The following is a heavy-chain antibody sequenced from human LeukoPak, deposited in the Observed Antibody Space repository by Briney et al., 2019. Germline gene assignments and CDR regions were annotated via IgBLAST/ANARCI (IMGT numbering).Heavy chain of an antibody. Sequence: GASVKVSCKTSGFTFNSYGFNWVRQAPGQGLEWMGWINPNSGGTNYAQKFQGRVTMTRDTSISTAYMELSRLRSDDTAVYYCARDLGPNPLAVAAGDWGQGTLVTVSS. CDR2: INPNSGGT. D-gene: IGHD6-19*01. CDR3: ARDLGPNPLAVAAGD. J-gene: IGHJ4*02. CDR1: GFTFNSYG. V-gene: IGHV1-2*02.